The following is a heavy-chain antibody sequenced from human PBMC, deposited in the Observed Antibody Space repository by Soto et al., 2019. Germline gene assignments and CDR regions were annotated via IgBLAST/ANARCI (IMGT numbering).Heavy chain of an antibody. V-gene: IGHV1-69*01. J-gene: IGHJ4*02. CDR3: ASPQSQVAATGFDY. CDR1: GGTFSSYA. Sequence: QVQLVQSGAEVKKPGSSVKVSCKASGGTFSSYAISWVRQAPGQGLEWMGGIIPIFGTANYAQKFQGRVTITADESTSTAYMELSILRSEDTAVYYCASPQSQVAATGFDYWGQGTMVTVSS. CDR2: IIPIFGTA. D-gene: IGHD2-15*01.